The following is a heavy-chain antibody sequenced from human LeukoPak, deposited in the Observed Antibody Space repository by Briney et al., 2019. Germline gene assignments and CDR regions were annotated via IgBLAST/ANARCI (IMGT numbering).Heavy chain of an antibody. J-gene: IGHJ4*02. D-gene: IGHD1-26*01. CDR1: GFSVSTSGAG. CDR2: LDWCNEK. CDR3: ACSGRTDPLFDY. Sequence: SGPTLVNPTQTVTLTCSCSGFSVSTSGAGVGWILQPPGKAVGRLEPLDWCNEKRYTPSLKSRLTLTKDTTKNQMVLTMTNMDPVDTATYYCACSGRTDPLFDYWGQGTLVTVSS. V-gene: IGHV2-5*01.